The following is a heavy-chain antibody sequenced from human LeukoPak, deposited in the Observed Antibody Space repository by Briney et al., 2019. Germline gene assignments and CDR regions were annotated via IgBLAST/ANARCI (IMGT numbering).Heavy chain of an antibody. V-gene: IGHV3-23*01. D-gene: IGHD3-3*01. CDR1: GFTFSSYA. CDR2: ISGSGVAT. Sequence: GWSLRLSCAASGFTFSSYAMSWVRQAPGKGLEWVSAISGSGVATYYADSVKGRFTISRDNSKNTLYLQMNSLRAGDTAVYYCAKGNYDFWSGYPGLSYFDYWGQGTLVTVSS. CDR3: AKGNYDFWSGYPGLSYFDY. J-gene: IGHJ4*02.